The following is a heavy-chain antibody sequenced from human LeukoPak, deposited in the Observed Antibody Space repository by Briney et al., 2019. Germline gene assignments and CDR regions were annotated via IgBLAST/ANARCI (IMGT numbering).Heavy chain of an antibody. CDR3: ARGAPFDY. J-gene: IGHJ4*02. CDR1: GGSISSGSYY. CDR2: IYTSGST. V-gene: IGHV4-61*02. Sequence: PSETLSLTCTVSGGSISSGSYYWRWIRQPAGKGLEWIGRIYTSGSTNYNPSLKSRVTISVDTSKNQFSLKLSSVTAADTAVYYCARGAPFDYWGQGTLVTVSS.